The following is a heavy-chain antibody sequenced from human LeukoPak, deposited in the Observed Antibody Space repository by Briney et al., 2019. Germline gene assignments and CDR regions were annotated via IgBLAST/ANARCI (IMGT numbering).Heavy chain of an antibody. V-gene: IGHV4-38-2*02. D-gene: IGHD4-23*01. CDR1: GGSISSYY. CDR2: IYHSGST. CDR3: ARTTVVTTRPFDY. Sequence: SETLSLTCTVSGGSISSYYWGWIRQPPGKGLEWIGSIYHSGSTYYNPSLKSRVTISVDTSKNQFSLKLSSVTAADTAVYYCARTTVVTTRPFDYWGQGTLVTVSS. J-gene: IGHJ4*02.